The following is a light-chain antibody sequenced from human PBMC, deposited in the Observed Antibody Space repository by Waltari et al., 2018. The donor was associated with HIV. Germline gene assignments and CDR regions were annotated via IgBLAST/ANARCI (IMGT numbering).Light chain of an antibody. CDR3: QTWGTGIQV. V-gene: IGLV4-69*02. J-gene: IGLJ3*02. Sequence: QLVLTQSPSASASLGASVKPTCPLSSGHPHYAIAWHQQQPEKGPRYLMNLKSDGSHSKGDGIPDRFSGSSSGAERYLTISSLQSEDEADYYCQTWGTGIQVFGGGTKLTVL. CDR2: LKSDGSH. CDR1: SGHPHYA.